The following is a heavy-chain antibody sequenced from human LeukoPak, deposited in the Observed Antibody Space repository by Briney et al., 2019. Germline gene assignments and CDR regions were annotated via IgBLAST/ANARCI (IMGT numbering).Heavy chain of an antibody. CDR2: LYYSVSI. CDR3: ARLEGYRVRPGQIPPPGY. D-gene: IGHD6-13*01. Sequence: SQTLSLTCTVSGGSISSGSYYWSWIRQPAGKGLEWIGTLYYSVSISYNPSLKSRVTISVDTSKNHFSLKLSSVTAADTALYYCARLEGYRVRPGQIPPPGYWGQGTLVTVSS. J-gene: IGHJ4*02. CDR1: GGSISSGSYY. V-gene: IGHV4-39*02.